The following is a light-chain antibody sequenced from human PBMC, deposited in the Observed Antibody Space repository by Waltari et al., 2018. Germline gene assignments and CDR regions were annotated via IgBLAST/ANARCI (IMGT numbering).Light chain of an antibody. CDR1: ENINSY. J-gene: IGKJ2*03. Sequence: DIQMTQSPSSPSASLGDRVTIPCRASENINSYLNWFQQKPGKAPKLLIYKASTLQRGVPSRFSGSGSGTDYTFTISSLQSEDVATYFCQHDYGTPYSFGQGTKVEIK. CDR2: KAS. CDR3: QHDYGTPYS. V-gene: IGKV1-39*01.